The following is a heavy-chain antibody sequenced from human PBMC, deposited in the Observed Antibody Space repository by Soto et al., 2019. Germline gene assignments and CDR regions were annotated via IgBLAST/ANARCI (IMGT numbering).Heavy chain of an antibody. CDR3: ARDRALLWFGESLSYAFDI. J-gene: IGHJ3*02. CDR2: IWYDGSNK. Sequence: QVQLVESGGGVVQPGRSLRLSCAASGFTFSSYGMHWVRQAPGKGLEWVAVIWYDGSNKYYADSVKGRFTISRDNSKNTLYLQMNSLRAEDTAVYYCARDRALLWFGESLSYAFDIWGQGTMVTVSS. D-gene: IGHD3-10*01. CDR1: GFTFSSYG. V-gene: IGHV3-33*01.